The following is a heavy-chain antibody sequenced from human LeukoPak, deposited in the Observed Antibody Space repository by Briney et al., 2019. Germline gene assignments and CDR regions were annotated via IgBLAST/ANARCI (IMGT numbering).Heavy chain of an antibody. J-gene: IGHJ4*02. CDR1: GYTFINYY. Sequence: ASLTVSCKASGYTFINYYIHWVRQAPGQGLEWMGWVNPSSGGTNYAQNFQGRVTMTRDTSITTAYMELTSLKSDDTAVYFCARGGYCDYWGQGTLVTVSS. V-gene: IGHV1-2*02. CDR3: ARGGYCDY. CDR2: VNPSSGGT.